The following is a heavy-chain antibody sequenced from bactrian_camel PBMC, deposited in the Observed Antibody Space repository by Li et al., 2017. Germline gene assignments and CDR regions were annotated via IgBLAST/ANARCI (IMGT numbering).Heavy chain of an antibody. D-gene: IGHD1*01. V-gene: IGHV3S53*01. Sequence: HVQLVESGGGSVQAGGSLRLSCAARTGTFRSACMGWIRQVSGQERGGVAVISGDGRTNYADSVKGRFTVSRVGAQNIIALQMDSLKPEDTATYYCAADL. CDR1: TGTFRSAC. CDR2: ISGDGRT.